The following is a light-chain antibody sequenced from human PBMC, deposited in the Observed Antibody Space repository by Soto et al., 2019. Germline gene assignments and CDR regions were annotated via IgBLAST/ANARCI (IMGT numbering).Light chain of an antibody. Sequence: EIVMTQSPSTLSVSPGERATLSCRASQGIGSTLAWYQQKPGQTPRLLIYGASTRATGIPDRFSGSGSGTEFSLTISRLEPEDFSVYYCQQYGSSPPKTFGQGTKVDIK. CDR1: QGIGST. J-gene: IGKJ1*01. V-gene: IGKV3-20*01. CDR2: GAS. CDR3: QQYGSSPPKT.